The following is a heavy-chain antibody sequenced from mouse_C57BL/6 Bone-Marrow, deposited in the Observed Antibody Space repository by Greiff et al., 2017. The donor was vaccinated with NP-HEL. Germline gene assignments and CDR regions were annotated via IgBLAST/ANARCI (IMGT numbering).Heavy chain of an antibody. V-gene: IGHV1-59*01. CDR3: AILRY. CDR1: GYTFPSYW. Sequence: QVQLQQPGAELVRPGASVKLSCKASGYTFPSYWVHRVKPRPGQGLEWIGVIDPSDSYTNYNQKFKGKATLTVDTASSTAYMQLSSLTSEDSAVYYCAILRYWGQGTSVTVSS. D-gene: IGHD1-1*01. CDR2: IDPSDSYT. J-gene: IGHJ4*01.